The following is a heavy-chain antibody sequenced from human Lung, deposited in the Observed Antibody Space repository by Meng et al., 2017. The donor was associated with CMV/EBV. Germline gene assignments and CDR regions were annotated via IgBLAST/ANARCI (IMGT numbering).Heavy chain of an antibody. CDR2: ILDDGSNK. Sequence: CAASWFTFVKYAMHWVRQAPGKGLEWVAAILDDGSNKYYADSVRGRFTISRDNSKKILYLEVNTPTTEDTAVYYYTTLSTAGPEYFDYWGQGTLVTVSS. CDR1: WFTFVKYA. CDR3: TTLSTAGPEYFDY. D-gene: IGHD6-13*01. J-gene: IGHJ4*02. V-gene: IGHV3-30*04.